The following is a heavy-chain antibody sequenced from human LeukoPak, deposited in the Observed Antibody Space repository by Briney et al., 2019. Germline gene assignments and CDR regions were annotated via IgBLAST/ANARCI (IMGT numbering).Heavy chain of an antibody. CDR3: AREKEAAAGQTYYFDY. CDR1: GFTFSSYE. Sequence: GGSLRLSCAASGFTFSSYEMNWVRQAPGKGLEGVAVISYDGSNKYYADSVKGRFTISRDNSKNTLYLQMNSLRAEDTAVYYCAREKEAAAGQTYYFDYWGQGTLVTVSS. V-gene: IGHV3-30*19. D-gene: IGHD6-13*01. CDR2: ISYDGSNK. J-gene: IGHJ4*02.